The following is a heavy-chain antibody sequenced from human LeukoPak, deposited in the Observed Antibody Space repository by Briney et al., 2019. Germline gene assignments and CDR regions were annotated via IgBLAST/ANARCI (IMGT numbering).Heavy chain of an antibody. CDR2: ISYDGSNK. J-gene: IGHJ4*02. CDR1: GFTFSRFA. V-gene: IGHV3-30*04. D-gene: IGHD5-18*01. CDR3: ARGGGPDTAMNLDY. Sequence: GGSLRLSCAASGFTFSRFAMHWVRQAPDKGLEWVAVISYDGSNKYYAGSVKGRFTISRDNSKNTVFLQMNSLRPEDTAVYYCARGGGPDTAMNLDYWGQGTLVTVSS.